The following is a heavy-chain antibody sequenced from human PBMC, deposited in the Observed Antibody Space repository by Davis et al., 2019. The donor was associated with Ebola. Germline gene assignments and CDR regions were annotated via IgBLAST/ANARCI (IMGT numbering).Heavy chain of an antibody. CDR2: IYYSGST. J-gene: IGHJ4*02. D-gene: IGHD1-26*01. CDR1: GGSISSNTYY. CDR3: ARRVGGTSNFDS. V-gene: IGHV4-39*07. Sequence: SETLSLTCTVSGGSISSNTYYWGWIRQPPGKGLEWIGSIYYSGSTYYNPSLKSRVSMSLDTSNNQFSLGLSSVTAADTAVYYCARRVGGTSNFDSWGQGILVTVSS.